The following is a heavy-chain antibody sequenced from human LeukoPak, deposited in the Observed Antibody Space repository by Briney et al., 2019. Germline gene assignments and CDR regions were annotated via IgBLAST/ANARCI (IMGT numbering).Heavy chain of an antibody. Sequence: PSKTLSLTCTVSGDSISSSSYCWEWIRQPPGKGLEWIGNIYNSANTHYNPSLKTRITMSVDTSKNQFSLKLNSVTAADTGIYYCARHSRSAYTGYENAFDIWGQGTMVTVSS. J-gene: IGHJ3*02. CDR1: GDSISSSSYC. CDR2: IYNSANT. CDR3: ARHSRSAYTGYENAFDI. V-gene: IGHV4-39*01. D-gene: IGHD5-12*01.